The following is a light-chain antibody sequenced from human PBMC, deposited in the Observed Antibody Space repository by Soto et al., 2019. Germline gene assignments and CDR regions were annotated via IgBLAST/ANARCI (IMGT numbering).Light chain of an antibody. CDR1: QSVNRN. V-gene: IGKV3-15*01. J-gene: IGKJ5*01. CDR3: QQYANWLSIP. Sequence: ETVVKMSPDTLSVSPEKRATLSCRASQSVNRNLAWYQQKPGQAPRLLIYGASTRATGIPARFSGSGSGTEFTLTIASLQSEDFAVYYCQQYANWLSIPFGQGTRLEIK. CDR2: GAS.